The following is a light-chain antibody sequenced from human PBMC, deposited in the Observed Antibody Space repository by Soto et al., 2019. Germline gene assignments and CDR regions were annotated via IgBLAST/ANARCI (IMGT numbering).Light chain of an antibody. J-gene: IGKJ4*01. Sequence: DIQLTQSPSFLSASVGDRVTITCRASQGISSYFAWYQQKPGKAPKLLIYAVSTLQSGVPSRFRGSASGTEFTLPISSLQPEDFAPYDCQPLYSYRLSFGGGTKVEIK. CDR1: QGISSY. V-gene: IGKV1-9*01. CDR2: AVS. CDR3: QPLYSYRLS.